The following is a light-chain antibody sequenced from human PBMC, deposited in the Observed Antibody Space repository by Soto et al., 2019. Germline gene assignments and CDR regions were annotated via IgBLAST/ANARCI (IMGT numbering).Light chain of an antibody. CDR3: QQRRYWPVT. J-gene: IGKJ1*01. CDR2: DAS. CDR1: QSVSSY. Sequence: EIVLTQSPAILSMPPGERATLSCRASQSVSSYFAWYQQKPGQAARLLIYDASNRATGVPARFSGSASGTDFTLTISSLEPEDFAVYYCQQRRYWPVTFGQGTKVDIK. V-gene: IGKV3-11*01.